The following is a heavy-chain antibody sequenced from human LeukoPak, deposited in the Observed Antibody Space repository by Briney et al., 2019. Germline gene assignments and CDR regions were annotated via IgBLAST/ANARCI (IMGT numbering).Heavy chain of an antibody. D-gene: IGHD6-13*01. CDR2: INRSGST. J-gene: IGHJ5*02. V-gene: IGHV4-34*01. CDR1: GGSFSGYY. CDR3: ARDSSSWYGGWFDP. Sequence: SEILSLTCAVYGGSFSGYYWSWIRQPPGKGLEWIGEINRSGSTNYNPSLKSRVTISVDTSKIQFSLKLSSVTAADTAVYYCARDSSSWYGGWFDPWGQGTLVPVSS.